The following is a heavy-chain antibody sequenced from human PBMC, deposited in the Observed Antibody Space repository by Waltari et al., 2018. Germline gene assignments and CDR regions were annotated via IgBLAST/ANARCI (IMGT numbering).Heavy chain of an antibody. CDR1: GGSISDYY. CDR3: ARDQPVYSNYRFINRFDP. J-gene: IGHJ5*02. V-gene: IGHV4-4*07. Sequence: QVQLQESGPGLVKPSETLSLTCTVSGGSISDYYWHWIRQPAGKGLEWIGRIYTSGNTNYNPSLKSRATISIDRSKNQFSLNLSSVTAADTAVYYCARDQPVYSNYRFINRFDPWGQGNLVTVSS. D-gene: IGHD4-4*01. CDR2: IYTSGNT.